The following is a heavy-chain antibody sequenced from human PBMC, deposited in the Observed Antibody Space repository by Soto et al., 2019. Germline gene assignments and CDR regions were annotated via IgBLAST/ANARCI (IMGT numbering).Heavy chain of an antibody. V-gene: IGHV3-21*01. CDR1: GFTFSSYS. D-gene: IGHD5-12*01. CDR2: ISSSSSYI. CDR3: ARVALYSGYVDYYMDV. J-gene: IGHJ6*03. Sequence: GGSLRLSCAASGFTFSSYSMNWVRQAPGKGLEWVSSISSSSSYIYYADSVKGRSTISRDNAKNSLYLQMNSLRAEDTAVYYCARVALYSGYVDYYMDVWGKGATVTVSS.